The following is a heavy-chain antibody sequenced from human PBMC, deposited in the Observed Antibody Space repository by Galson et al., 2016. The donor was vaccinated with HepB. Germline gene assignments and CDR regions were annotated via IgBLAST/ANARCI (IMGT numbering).Heavy chain of an antibody. CDR1: GFSLSADAMR. V-gene: IGHV2-70*04. D-gene: IGHD3-10*01. CDR2: IDWDDDK. Sequence: PALVKPTQTFTLTCTISGFSLSADAMRVTWIRQPPGKALEWLARIDWDDDKFYNTSLKTRLTISKDTSKNQVVLRMANMDPVDTGTYFCASSWFGESFGMDVWGQGTTVTVSS. CDR3: ASSWFGESFGMDV. J-gene: IGHJ6*02.